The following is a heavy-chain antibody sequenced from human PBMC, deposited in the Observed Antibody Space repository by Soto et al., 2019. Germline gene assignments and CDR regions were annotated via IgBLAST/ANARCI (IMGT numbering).Heavy chain of an antibody. J-gene: IGHJ4*02. CDR3: TTAVPGTRRGLDLDY. CDR2: IKSKTDGGTT. V-gene: IGHV3-15*01. CDR1: GFTFSNAW. D-gene: IGHD3-16*01. Sequence: GGSLRLSCAASGFTFSNAWMSWVRQAPGKGLEWVGRIKSKTDGGTTDYAAPVKGRFTISRDDSKNTLYLQMNSLKTEDTAVYYCTTAVPGTRRGLDLDYWGQGTLVTAPQ.